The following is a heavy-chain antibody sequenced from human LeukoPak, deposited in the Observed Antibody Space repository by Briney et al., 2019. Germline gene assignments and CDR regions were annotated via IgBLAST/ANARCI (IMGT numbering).Heavy chain of an antibody. Sequence: GGSLRLSCVVSGFTFSSYSMSWVRQAPGKGLEWVSAISGSGDSTYYADYVKGRFTISRDNSKNTLYLQMNSLRVEDTAVYYCAKDRGIISDYWGQGTLVTVSS. CDR2: ISGSGDST. CDR3: AKDRGIISDY. CDR1: GFTFSSYS. D-gene: IGHD3-10*01. J-gene: IGHJ4*02. V-gene: IGHV3-23*01.